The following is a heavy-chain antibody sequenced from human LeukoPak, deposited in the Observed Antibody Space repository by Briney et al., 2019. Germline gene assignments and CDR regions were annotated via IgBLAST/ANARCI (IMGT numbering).Heavy chain of an antibody. CDR3: ARGGGAYCSGGSCSPRYYYGMDV. CDR2: IYSGCST. V-gene: IGHV3-66*02. Sequence: GGSLRLSCAASGFTVSSNYMSWVRQAPGKGLEWVSVIYSGCSTYYADSVKGRFTISRDNSKNTLYLQMNSLRAEDTAVYYCARGGGAYCSGGSCSPRYYYGMDVWGQGTTVTVSS. J-gene: IGHJ6*02. CDR1: GFTVSSNY. D-gene: IGHD2-15*01.